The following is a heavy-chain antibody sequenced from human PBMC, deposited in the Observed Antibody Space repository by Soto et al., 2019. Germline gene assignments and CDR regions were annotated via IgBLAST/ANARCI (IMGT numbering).Heavy chain of an antibody. V-gene: IGHV1-3*01. Sequence: ASVKVSCKASGYTFTIYAMHWVRQAPGQRLEWMGWINAGNGNTKYSQKFQGRVTITRDTSASTAYMELSSLRSEDTAVYYCARDAPITIFGVVILEHFDYWGQGTLVTVSS. CDR3: ARDAPITIFGVVILEHFDY. CDR2: INAGNGNT. J-gene: IGHJ4*02. D-gene: IGHD3-3*01. CDR1: GYTFTIYA.